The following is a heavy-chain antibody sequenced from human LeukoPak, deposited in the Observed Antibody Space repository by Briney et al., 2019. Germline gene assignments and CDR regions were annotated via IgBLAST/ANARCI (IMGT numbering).Heavy chain of an antibody. D-gene: IGHD1-14*01. CDR2: IYYSGST. CDR1: GGSISSYY. J-gene: IGHJ3*02. Sequence: PSETLSLTCTVSGGSISSYYWSWIRQPPGKGLEWIGYIYYSGSTNYIPSLKSRVSISVDTSKNQFSLKLSSVTAADTAVYYCARDLRTSSLNAFDIWGQGTMVTVSS. CDR3: ARDLRTSSLNAFDI. V-gene: IGHV4-59*01.